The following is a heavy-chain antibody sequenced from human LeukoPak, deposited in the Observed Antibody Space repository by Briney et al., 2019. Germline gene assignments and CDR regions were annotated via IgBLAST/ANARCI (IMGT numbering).Heavy chain of an antibody. Sequence: GGSLRLSCAASGFTFSSYSMNWVRQAPGKGLEWVSSISSSSSYIYYADSVKCRFTISRDNAKNSLYLQMNSLRAEDTAVYYCATAPYSSGWTDYYFDYWGQGTLVTVSS. V-gene: IGHV3-21*01. D-gene: IGHD6-19*01. J-gene: IGHJ4*02. CDR3: ATAPYSSGWTDYYFDY. CDR2: ISSSSSYI. CDR1: GFTFSSYS.